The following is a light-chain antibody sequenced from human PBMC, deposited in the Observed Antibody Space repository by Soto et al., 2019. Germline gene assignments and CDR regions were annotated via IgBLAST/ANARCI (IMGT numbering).Light chain of an antibody. Sequence: EIVLTQSPGTLSLSPGERATLSCRASQSVSSRYLAWYQQKAGQAPRLLIYGASSRATGIPDRFSGSGSGTDFTLTISRLEPEDFALYYCQHYVSSPPITFGAGTKVELK. CDR1: QSVSSRY. CDR2: GAS. CDR3: QHYVSSPPIT. V-gene: IGKV3-20*01. J-gene: IGKJ4*01.